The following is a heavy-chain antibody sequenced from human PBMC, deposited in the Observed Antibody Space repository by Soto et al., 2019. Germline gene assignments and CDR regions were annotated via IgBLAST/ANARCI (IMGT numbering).Heavy chain of an antibody. V-gene: IGHV3-7*01. J-gene: IGHJ4*02. CDR1: GFTFSSYW. CDR3: ARVLTRVVTDSFDY. Sequence: GGSLRLSCAASGFTFSSYWMSWVRQAPGKGLEWVANIKKDGSEKYYVDSVKGRFTISRDNAKNSLYLQMNSLRAEVMAWYYSARVLTRVVTDSFDYWGQGTLVTVSS. D-gene: IGHD4-17*01. CDR2: IKKDGSEK.